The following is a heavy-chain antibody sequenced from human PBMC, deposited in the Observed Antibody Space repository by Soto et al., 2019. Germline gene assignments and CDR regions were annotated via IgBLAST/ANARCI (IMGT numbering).Heavy chain of an antibody. J-gene: IGHJ4*02. CDR2: IFSNDEK. Sequence: GSGPTLVNPTETLTLTCTVSGFSLSNARMGVSWIRQPPGKALEWLAHIFSNDEKSYSTSLKSRLTISKDTSKSQVVLTMTNMDPVDTATYYCARIRSSGWYRDYFDYWGQGTLVTVS. V-gene: IGHV2-26*01. CDR3: ARIRSSGWYRDYFDY. CDR1: GFSLSNARMG. D-gene: IGHD6-19*01.